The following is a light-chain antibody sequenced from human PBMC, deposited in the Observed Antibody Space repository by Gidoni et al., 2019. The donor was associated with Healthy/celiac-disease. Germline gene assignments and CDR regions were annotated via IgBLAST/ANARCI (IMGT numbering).Light chain of an antibody. CDR1: QDISNY. J-gene: IGKJ3*01. CDR2: DAS. CDR3: QQYDNPLT. Sequence: DIQMTQSPSSLSASVGDRVTITCQASQDISNYLNWYQQKPGKAPKLLIYDASKLETGVPSRFSGSGSGTDFTFTISSLQPEDIATYYCQQYDNPLTFGPGTKVDIK. V-gene: IGKV1-33*01.